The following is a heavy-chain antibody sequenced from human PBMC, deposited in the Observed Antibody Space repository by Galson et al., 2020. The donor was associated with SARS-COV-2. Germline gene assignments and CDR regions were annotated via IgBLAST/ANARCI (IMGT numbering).Heavy chain of an antibody. Sequence: SVKVSCKASGGTFSSYAISWVRQAPGQGLEWMGGISPIFGTANYAQKFQGRVTITADESTSTAYMELSSLRSEDTAVYYCAQWFGEDEFDYWGQGTLVTVSS. J-gene: IGHJ4*02. D-gene: IGHD3-10*01. CDR3: AQWFGEDEFDY. CDR2: ISPIFGTA. CDR1: GGTFSSYA. V-gene: IGHV1-69*13.